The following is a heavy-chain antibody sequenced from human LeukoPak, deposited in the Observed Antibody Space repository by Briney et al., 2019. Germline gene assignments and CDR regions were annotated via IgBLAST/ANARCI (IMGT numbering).Heavy chain of an antibody. V-gene: IGHV3-23*01. CDR1: GFTFSSYA. CDR3: ARWNGYADY. CDR2: ISGNGGHT. J-gene: IGHJ4*02. D-gene: IGHD5-12*01. Sequence: GGSLRLSCAASGFTFSSYAMSWVRQAPGKGLEWVSGISGNGGHTFYVDSVKGRFTISRDENTLYLQMNTLRAEDTALYYCARWNGYADYWGQGTLVTVSS.